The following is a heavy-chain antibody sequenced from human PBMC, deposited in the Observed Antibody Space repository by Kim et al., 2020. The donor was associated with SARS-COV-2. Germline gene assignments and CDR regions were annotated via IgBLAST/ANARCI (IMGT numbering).Heavy chain of an antibody. V-gene: IGHV4-30-2*01. J-gene: IGHJ4*02. Sequence: CNPPLRSRVTISVDRSKNPFSLKLSSVTAADTAVYYCARDNYDSSDYYFDYWGQGTLVTVSS. D-gene: IGHD3-22*01. CDR3: ARDNYDSSDYYFDY.